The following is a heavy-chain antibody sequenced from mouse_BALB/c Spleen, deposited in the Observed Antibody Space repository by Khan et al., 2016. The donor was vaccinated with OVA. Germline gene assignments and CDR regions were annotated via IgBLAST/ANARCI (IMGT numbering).Heavy chain of an antibody. J-gene: IGHJ3*01. Sequence: QVQLKQSGAELARPGASVKLSCKASGYTFTDYYINWVKQRTGQGLEGIGEISPGSGDTYYNERFKGKATLTADKSSSTAYMHLRSLTSDASAVYFCARMNYFGYPFAYWGQGTLVTVSA. CDR2: ISPGSGDT. CDR3: ARMNYFGYPFAY. V-gene: IGHV1-77*01. D-gene: IGHD1-2*01. CDR1: GYTFTDYY.